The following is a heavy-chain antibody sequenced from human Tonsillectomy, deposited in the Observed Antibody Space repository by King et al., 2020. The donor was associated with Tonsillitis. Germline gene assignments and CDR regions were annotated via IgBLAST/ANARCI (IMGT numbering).Heavy chain of an antibody. V-gene: IGHV4-31*03. J-gene: IGHJ5*02. CDR2: ISYSGST. CDR1: GGSISSGGYY. CDR3: ARDANWKGAMRVLDP. Sequence: QLQESGPGLVKPSQTLSLTCTVSGGSISSGGYYWSWIRQNPGKGLEWIGYISYSGSTYYNPSLQSRLTVSLDTSNNQFSLRLSSVTAADTAVYYCARDANWKGAMRVLDPWGQGTLVTVSS. D-gene: IGHD1-1*01.